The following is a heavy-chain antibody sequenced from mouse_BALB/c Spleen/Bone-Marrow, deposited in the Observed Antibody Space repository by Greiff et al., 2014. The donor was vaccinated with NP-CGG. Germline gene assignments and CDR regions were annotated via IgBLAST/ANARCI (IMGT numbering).Heavy chain of an antibody. CDR3: ARALGDGYYYAMDY. J-gene: IGHJ4*01. D-gene: IGHD2-3*01. Sequence: VKLMEFGAELVKPGAPVKLSCKASGYTFTSYWMNWVKQRPGRGLEWIGRIDPSDSETHYNQKFKDKATLTVDKSSSTAYIQLSSLTSEDSAVYYCARALGDGYYYAMDYWGQGTSVTVSS. CDR1: GYTFTSYW. V-gene: IGHV1-69*02. CDR2: IDPSDSET.